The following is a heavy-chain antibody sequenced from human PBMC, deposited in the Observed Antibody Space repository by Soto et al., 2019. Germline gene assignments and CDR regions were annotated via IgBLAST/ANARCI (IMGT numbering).Heavy chain of an antibody. D-gene: IGHD6-6*01. CDR1: GFTFSSYA. V-gene: IGHV3-23*01. Sequence: EVQLLESGGGLVQPGGSLRLSCAASGFTFSSYAMSWVRQAPGKGLEWVSAISGSGGSTYYADSVKGRFTISRDNSKNTLYLQMNSLRADDTAVYYCAKDGEYSSSYRRMDVWGQGTTVTVSS. CDR3: AKDGEYSSSYRRMDV. CDR2: ISGSGGST. J-gene: IGHJ6*02.